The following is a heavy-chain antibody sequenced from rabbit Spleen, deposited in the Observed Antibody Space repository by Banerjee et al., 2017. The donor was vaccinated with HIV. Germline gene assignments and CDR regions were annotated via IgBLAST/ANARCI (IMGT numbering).Heavy chain of an antibody. D-gene: IGHD1-1*01. CDR1: GFSLGSTYW. CDR2: IYTDGSGDT. CDR3: ARDLPGVIGWNFNL. V-gene: IGHV1S45*01. J-gene: IGHJ4*01. Sequence: QEQLVESGGDLVKPEGSLTLTCTASGFSLGSTYWISWVRQAPGKGLEWIACIYTDGSGDTYAASWAKGRFTISKTSSTTVTLQMTSLTAADTATYFCARDLPGVIGWNFNLWGPGTLVTVS.